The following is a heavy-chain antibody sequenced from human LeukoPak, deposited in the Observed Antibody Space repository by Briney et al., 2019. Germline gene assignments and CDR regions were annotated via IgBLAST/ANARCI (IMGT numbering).Heavy chain of an antibody. D-gene: IGHD5-18*01. Sequence: GGSLRLSCAVSGFTVSSNYMNWVRQPPGKGLEWVSVIYSGGSTFYANSVKGRFTISRDNAKNSLFLQMNSLRAEDTAVYYCAREGYSYGWLTYWGQGTLVTVSS. CDR1: GFTVSSNY. J-gene: IGHJ4*02. V-gene: IGHV3-53*01. CDR3: AREGYSYGWLTY. CDR2: IYSGGST.